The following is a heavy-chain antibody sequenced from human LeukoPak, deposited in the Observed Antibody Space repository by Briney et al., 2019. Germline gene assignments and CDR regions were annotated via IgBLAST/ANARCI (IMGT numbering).Heavy chain of an antibody. CDR1: GFTFSSYA. CDR3: AKSAGYSSGWYGYYYYGMDV. D-gene: IGHD6-19*01. J-gene: IGHJ6*02. V-gene: IGHV3-23*01. CDR2: ISGSGDST. Sequence: GGSLRLSCAASGFTFSSYAMSWVRQAPGKGLEWVSAISGSGDSTYYADSVKGRFTISRDNSKNTLYLQMNSLRAEDTAVYYCAKSAGYSSGWYGYYYYGMDVWGQGTTVTVSS.